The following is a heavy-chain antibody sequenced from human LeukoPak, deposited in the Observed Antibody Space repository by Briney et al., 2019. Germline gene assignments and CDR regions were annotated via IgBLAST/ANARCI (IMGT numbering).Heavy chain of an antibody. CDR1: GYTFTDYY. CDR3: ARDDDNSGYCPFDY. Sequence: ASVEVSCKASGYTFTDYYIHWVRQAPGRGLEWMGVMNPSVGSTSYAQKLQGRVTMTRDTSTSTVYMELSSLIPEDTAVYFCARDDDNSGYCPFDYWGQGTLVTVSS. V-gene: IGHV1-46*01. D-gene: IGHD3-22*01. CDR2: MNPSVGST. J-gene: IGHJ4*02.